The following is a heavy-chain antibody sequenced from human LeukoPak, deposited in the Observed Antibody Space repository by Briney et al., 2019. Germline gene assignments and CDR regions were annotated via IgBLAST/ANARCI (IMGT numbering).Heavy chain of an antibody. CDR3: ARSSRGYSYGFDY. Sequence: SETLSLTCSVSGGSISSSGYYWSWIRQPPGKGLEWIGEINHSGSTNYNPSLKSRVTISVDTSKNQFSLKLSSVTAADTAVYYCARSSRGYSYGFDYWGQGTLVTVSS. J-gene: IGHJ4*02. V-gene: IGHV4-39*07. CDR1: GGSISSSGYY. CDR2: INHSGST. D-gene: IGHD5-18*01.